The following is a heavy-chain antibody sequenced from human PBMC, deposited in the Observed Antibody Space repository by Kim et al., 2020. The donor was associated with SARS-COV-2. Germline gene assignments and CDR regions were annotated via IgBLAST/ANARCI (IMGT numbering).Heavy chain of an antibody. D-gene: IGHD5-18*01. V-gene: IGHV6-1*01. J-gene: IGHJ4*02. CDR3: ARAVDTAMVTTYYFDY. Sequence: SVKSRITINPDTSKNQFSLQLNAVTPEDTAVYYCARAVDTAMVTTYYFDYWGQGTLVTVSS.